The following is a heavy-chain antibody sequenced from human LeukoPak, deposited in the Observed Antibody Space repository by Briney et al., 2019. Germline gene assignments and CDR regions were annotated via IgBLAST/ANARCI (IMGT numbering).Heavy chain of an antibody. J-gene: IGHJ6*03. V-gene: IGHV3-21*01. Sequence: GSLRLSCAASGFTFSSYSMNWVRQAPGKGLEWVSSISSSSSYIYYADSVKGRFTISRDNAKNSLYLQMNSLRAEDTAVYYCARDLTRPFTIFGVLSYMDVWGKGTTVTVSS. D-gene: IGHD3-3*01. CDR2: ISSSSSYI. CDR3: ARDLTRPFTIFGVLSYMDV. CDR1: GFTFSSYS.